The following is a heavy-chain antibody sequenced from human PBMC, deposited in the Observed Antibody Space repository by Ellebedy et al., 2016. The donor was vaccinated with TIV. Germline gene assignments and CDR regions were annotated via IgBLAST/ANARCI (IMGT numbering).Heavy chain of an antibody. CDR3: ARLWFGDLFSPEGDV. J-gene: IGHJ6*02. V-gene: IGHV4-39*01. CDR2: IYHTGTT. Sequence: SETLSLXXTVSGGSVSRSNYYWAWIRQRPGKGPEWIGNIYHTGTTFYNPSLKSRVTIFVDMSKNQFSLKLSSVTAAETAQYYCARLWFGDLFSPEGDVWGQGTTVTVSS. D-gene: IGHD3-10*01. CDR1: GGSVSRSNYY.